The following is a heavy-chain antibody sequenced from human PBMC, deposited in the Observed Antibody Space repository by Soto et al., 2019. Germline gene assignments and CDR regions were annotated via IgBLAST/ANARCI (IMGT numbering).Heavy chain of an antibody. J-gene: IGHJ1*01. D-gene: IGHD1-1*01. CDR3: ASVPHKTLDYYQH. CDR2: ISAYNGNT. Sequence: ASVKVSCKASGGTFSSYAISWVRQAPGQGLEWMGWISAYNGNTNYAQKLQGRVTMTTDTSTSTAYMELRSLRSDDTAVYYCASVPHKTLDYYQHWGQGTLVTVSS. V-gene: IGHV1-18*01. CDR1: GGTFSSYA.